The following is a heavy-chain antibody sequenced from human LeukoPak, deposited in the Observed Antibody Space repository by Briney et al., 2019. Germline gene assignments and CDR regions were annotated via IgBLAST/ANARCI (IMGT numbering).Heavy chain of an antibody. V-gene: IGHV3-33*01. Sequence: GGSLRLSCAASGFTFSSYGMHWVRQAPGKGLEWVAVIWYDGSNKYYADSVKGRFTTSRDTSKHTLYLQMTSLRAEATAVYSSARAVPGIAGYWGQGTLVTVSS. J-gene: IGHJ4*02. CDR2: IWYDGSNK. CDR1: GFTFSSYG. CDR3: ARAVPGIAGY. D-gene: IGHD6-13*01.